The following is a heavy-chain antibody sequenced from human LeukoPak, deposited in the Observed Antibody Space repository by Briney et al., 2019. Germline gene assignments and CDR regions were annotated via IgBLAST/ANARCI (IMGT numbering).Heavy chain of an antibody. CDR1: GFTFSSYW. D-gene: IGHD6-19*01. CDR2: INSDGSST. J-gene: IGHJ5*02. V-gene: IGHV3-74*01. CDR3: ARARSGNRFDP. Sequence: GWSLRLSCAASGFTFSSYWMHWVRQAPGKGLAWVSRINSDGSSTSYADSVKGRFTISRDNAKNTLYLQMNSLRAEDTAVYYCARARSGNRFDPWGQGTLVTVSS.